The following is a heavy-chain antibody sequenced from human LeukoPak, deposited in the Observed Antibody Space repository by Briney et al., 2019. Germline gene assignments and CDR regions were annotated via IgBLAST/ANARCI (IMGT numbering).Heavy chain of an antibody. Sequence: PGGSLRLSCAASGFTFDDYAMHWVRQAPGKGLEWVSGISWNSGSIGYADSVKGRFTISRDNAKNSLYLQMNSLRAEDTALYYCASRYCSGGSCYFDYWGQGTLVTVSS. CDR1: GFTFDDYA. V-gene: IGHV3-9*01. D-gene: IGHD2-15*01. CDR3: ASRYCSGGSCYFDY. J-gene: IGHJ4*02. CDR2: ISWNSGSI.